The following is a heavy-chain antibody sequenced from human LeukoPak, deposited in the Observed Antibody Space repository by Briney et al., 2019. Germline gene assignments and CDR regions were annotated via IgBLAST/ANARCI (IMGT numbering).Heavy chain of an antibody. D-gene: IGHD2-21*02. CDR2: IDWDDDK. V-gene: IGHV2-70*04. CDR1: GLSLSSPILL. CDR3: ARSTYCGGDCPFDY. Sequence: SGPTLGNPTQTLTLTCTFFGLSLSSPILLVSSIREPPGEALEWLARIDWDDDKFYSTSLKTRLTISKDTSKNQVVLTMTNMDPVDTATYYCARSTYCGGDCPFDYWGQGTLVTVSS. J-gene: IGHJ4*02.